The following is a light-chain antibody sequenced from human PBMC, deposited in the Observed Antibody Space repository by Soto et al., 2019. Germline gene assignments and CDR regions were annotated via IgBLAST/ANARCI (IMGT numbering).Light chain of an antibody. V-gene: IGKV3-20*01. CDR1: QSVSSSS. J-gene: IGKJ2*01. Sequence: EIVLTQSPGTLSLSPGQRATLSCRASQSVSSSSLAWYQQRPGQAPRLRIYGASRRATGIPDRFSGSGSGTDFTLTISRLEPEDFAVYYCQHYGASPKYTFGQGTKLEIK. CDR2: GAS. CDR3: QHYGASPKYT.